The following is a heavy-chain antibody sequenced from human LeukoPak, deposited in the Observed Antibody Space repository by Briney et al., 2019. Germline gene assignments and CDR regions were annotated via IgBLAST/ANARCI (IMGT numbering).Heavy chain of an antibody. CDR2: MNPNSGNT. Sequence: ASVKVSCKASGYTFTSYDINWVRQATGQGLEWMGWMNPNSGNTGYAQRFQGRVTMTRNTSISTAYMELSSLRSEDTAVYYCARGLIAAAGDDAFDIWGQGTMVTVSS. CDR1: GYTFTSYD. D-gene: IGHD6-13*01. V-gene: IGHV1-8*01. J-gene: IGHJ3*02. CDR3: ARGLIAAAGDDAFDI.